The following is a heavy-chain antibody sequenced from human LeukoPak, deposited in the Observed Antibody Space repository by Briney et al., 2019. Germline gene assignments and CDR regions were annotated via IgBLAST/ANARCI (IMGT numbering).Heavy chain of an antibody. CDR3: VACSSGSCYGDRFDP. D-gene: IGHD2-2*01. Sequence: GGSLRLSCAASGFTFNNYAMSWVRQAPGKGLEWVSAVSGSGDSYYADSVKGRFTISRDNSKNTLYPQMNSLRAEDAAVYYCVACSSGSCYGDRFDPWGQGTLVTVSS. CDR1: GFTFNNYA. V-gene: IGHV3-23*01. CDR2: VSGSGDS. J-gene: IGHJ5*02.